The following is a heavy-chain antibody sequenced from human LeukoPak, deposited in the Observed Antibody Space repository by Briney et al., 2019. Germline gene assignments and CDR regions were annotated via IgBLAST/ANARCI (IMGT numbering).Heavy chain of an antibody. CDR1: GFTFSSYE. CDR2: IGSSGSTI. D-gene: IGHD5-12*01. Sequence: SGGSLRLSCAASGFTFSSYEMNWVRQAPGKGLEWVSYIGSSGSTIYYADSVKGRFTISRDNAKNSLYLQMNSLRAEDTAVYYCARDRTLDDERGYSGYDLYYFDYWGQGTLVTVSS. J-gene: IGHJ4*02. V-gene: IGHV3-48*03. CDR3: ARDRTLDDERGYSGYDLYYFDY.